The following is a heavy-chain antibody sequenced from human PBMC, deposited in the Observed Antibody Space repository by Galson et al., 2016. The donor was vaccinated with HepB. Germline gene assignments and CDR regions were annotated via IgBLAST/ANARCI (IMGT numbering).Heavy chain of an antibody. D-gene: IGHD5-12*01. CDR2: TSGSGFTT. CDR3: VRDDIVAPGEATYYFDY. CDR1: GFTFSNYA. Sequence: SLRLSCAASGFTFSNYAMSWVRQAPGKGLEWVSSTSGSGFTTYYADSVKGRFRISRDNANNALYLHMDSLGVEDTAVYYCVRDDIVAPGEATYYFDYWGQGTLVTVSS. V-gene: IGHV3-23*01. J-gene: IGHJ4*02.